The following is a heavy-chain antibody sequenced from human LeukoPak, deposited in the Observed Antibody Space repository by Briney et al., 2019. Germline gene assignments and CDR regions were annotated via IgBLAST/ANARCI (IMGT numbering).Heavy chain of an antibody. Sequence: PGGSLRLSCAASGFTFSYNYMSWVRQAPGKGLEGVSIVYRGGSTYYADSVKGRFTISSDNSKNTLYLEMNSLRAEDTAIYYCARGGYNTSYYFDCWGQGTLVTVSS. CDR3: ARGGYNTSYYFDC. V-gene: IGHV3-53*01. CDR1: GFTFSYNY. CDR2: VYRGGST. J-gene: IGHJ4*01. D-gene: IGHD1-14*01.